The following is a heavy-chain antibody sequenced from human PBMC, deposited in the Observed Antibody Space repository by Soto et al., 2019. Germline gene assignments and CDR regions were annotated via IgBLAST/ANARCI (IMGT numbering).Heavy chain of an antibody. V-gene: IGHV3-23*01. CDR3: AKDGIRKDDY. CDR1: GFSISDYA. Sequence: EVQLLESGGGFIQTGGSLRLSCAASGFSISDYAMSWVRQAPGKGLEWVSSISASGANTFYADSVRGRFAISRDTSKNTLYMQMNNLGAEDTALYYCAKDGIRKDDYWGQGTLVTVSS. J-gene: IGHJ4*02. CDR2: ISASGANT.